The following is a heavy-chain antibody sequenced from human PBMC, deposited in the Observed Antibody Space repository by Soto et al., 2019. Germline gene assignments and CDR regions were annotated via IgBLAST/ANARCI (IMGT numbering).Heavy chain of an antibody. D-gene: IGHD3-22*01. Sequence: EVQLVESGGGLVQPGGSLRLSCAASGFTFSSYWMHWVRQAPGKGLVWVSRINSDGSSTSYADSVKGRFTISRDNAKNTLYLQMNSLRAEDTAVYYCARDPYYYDSSGYYPDAFDIWGQGTMVTVSS. CDR1: GFTFSSYW. CDR3: ARDPYYYDSSGYYPDAFDI. V-gene: IGHV3-74*01. CDR2: INSDGSST. J-gene: IGHJ3*02.